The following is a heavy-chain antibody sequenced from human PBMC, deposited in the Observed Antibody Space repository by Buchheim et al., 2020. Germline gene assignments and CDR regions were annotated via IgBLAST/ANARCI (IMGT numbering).Heavy chain of an antibody. J-gene: IGHJ4*02. V-gene: IGHV4-34*01. CDR3: AREGGLRLGELSLVFDY. Sequence: QVQLQQWGAGLLKPSETLSLTCAVYGGSFSGYYWSWIRQPPGKGLEWIGEINHSGSTNYNPSLKSRVTISVDTSKNQFSLKLSSVTAADTAVYYCAREGGLRLGELSLVFDYWGQGTL. D-gene: IGHD3-16*02. CDR1: GGSFSGYY. CDR2: INHSGST.